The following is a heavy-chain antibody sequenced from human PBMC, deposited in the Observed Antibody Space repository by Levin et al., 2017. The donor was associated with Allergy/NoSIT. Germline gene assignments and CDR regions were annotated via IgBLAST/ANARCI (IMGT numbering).Heavy chain of an antibody. V-gene: IGHV1-24*01. CDR1: GYTLTELS. J-gene: IGHJ6*02. Sequence: ASVKVSCKVSGYTLTELSMHWVRQAPGKGLEWMGGFDPEDGETIYAQKFQGRVTMTEDTSTDTAYMELSSLRSEDTAVYYCATGTIAVAGIRAGMDVWGQGTTVTVSS. CDR2: FDPEDGET. D-gene: IGHD6-19*01. CDR3: ATGTIAVAGIRAGMDV.